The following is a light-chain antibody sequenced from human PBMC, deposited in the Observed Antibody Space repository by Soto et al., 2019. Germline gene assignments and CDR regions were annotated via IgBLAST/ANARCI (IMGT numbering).Light chain of an antibody. V-gene: IGKV1-5*03. J-gene: IGKJ1*01. Sequence: DIQMTQSPYTLSASVGDRVTSTCRASPSTSTWLAWYQQRTGKTPKLLISEASKLESGVPSRFSGSGSGTEFTLTISSLQPYEFAAYYFQQSITYPYACGQGNKVEIK. CDR3: QQSITYPYA. CDR2: EAS. CDR1: PSTSTW.